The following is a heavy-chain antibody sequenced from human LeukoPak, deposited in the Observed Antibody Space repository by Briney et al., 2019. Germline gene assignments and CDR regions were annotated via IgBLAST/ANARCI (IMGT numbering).Heavy chain of an antibody. D-gene: IGHD3-22*01. Sequence: ASVKVSCKASGYTFTGYYMHWVRQAPGQGLEWMGWINPNSGGTNYAQKFQGRVTMTRDTSISTAYMELSRLRSDDTAVYYCASKWVTYYYNSSAYHYPTDVDIWGQGTMVTVSS. J-gene: IGHJ3*02. CDR1: GYTFTGYY. CDR3: ASKWVTYYYNSSAYHYPTDVDI. V-gene: IGHV1-2*02. CDR2: INPNSGGT.